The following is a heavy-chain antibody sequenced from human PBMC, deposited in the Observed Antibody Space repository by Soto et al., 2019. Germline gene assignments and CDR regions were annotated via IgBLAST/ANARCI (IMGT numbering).Heavy chain of an antibody. CDR2: IYYSGST. J-gene: IGHJ6*02. D-gene: IGHD6-25*01. V-gene: IGHV4-39*01. Sequence: SETLSLTCTVSGGSISSSSYYWGWIRQPPGKGLEWIGSIYYSGSTYYNPSLKSRVTISVDTSKNQFSLKLSSVTAADTAVYYCAKVVAAAGGDYYYGMDVWGQGTTVTVSS. CDR1: GGSISSSSYY. CDR3: AKVVAAAGGDYYYGMDV.